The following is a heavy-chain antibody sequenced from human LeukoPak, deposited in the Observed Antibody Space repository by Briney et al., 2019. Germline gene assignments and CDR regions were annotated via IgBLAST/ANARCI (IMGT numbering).Heavy chain of an antibody. CDR2: ISGSGGST. D-gene: IGHD2-2*01. J-gene: IGHJ5*02. V-gene: IGHV3-23*01. CDR1: GFTFSSYA. Sequence: GGSLRLSCAASGFTFSSYAMSWVRQAPGKGLEWVTAISGSGGSTSYADSVKGRFTISRDNSKNTLYLQMNSLRAEDTAVYYCAKGTQYQLLYSWFDPWGQGTLVTVSS. CDR3: AKGTQYQLLYSWFDP.